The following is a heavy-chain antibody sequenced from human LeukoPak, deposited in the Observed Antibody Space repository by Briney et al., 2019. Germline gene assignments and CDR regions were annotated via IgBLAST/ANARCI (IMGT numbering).Heavy chain of an antibody. Sequence: GASVKVSCKASGYTFTSYGISWVRQAPGQGLEWMGWISAYNGNTNYAQKLQGRVTMTTDTSTSTAYMELRSLRSDDTAVYYCARGGPLGLLWFGELFAHYYYMDVWGKGTTVTVSS. D-gene: IGHD3-10*01. CDR1: GYTFTSYG. CDR3: ARGGPLGLLWFGELFAHYYYMDV. V-gene: IGHV1-18*01. CDR2: ISAYNGNT. J-gene: IGHJ6*03.